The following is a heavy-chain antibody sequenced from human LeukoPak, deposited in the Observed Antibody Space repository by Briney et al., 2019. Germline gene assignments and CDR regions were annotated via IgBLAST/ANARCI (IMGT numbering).Heavy chain of an antibody. Sequence: SETLSLTCTVPGGSTSSYYWSWIRQPPGKGLEWIGYIYYSGSTNYNPSLKSRVTISVDTSKNQFSLKLSSVTAADTAVYYCARASSGYYYFDYWGQGTLVTVSS. CDR3: ARASSGYYYFDY. V-gene: IGHV4-59*01. D-gene: IGHD3-22*01. J-gene: IGHJ4*02. CDR2: IYYSGST. CDR1: GGSTSSYY.